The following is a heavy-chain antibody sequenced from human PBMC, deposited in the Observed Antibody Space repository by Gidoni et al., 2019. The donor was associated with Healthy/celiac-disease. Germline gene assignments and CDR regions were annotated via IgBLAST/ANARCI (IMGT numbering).Heavy chain of an antibody. V-gene: IGHV3-23*01. Sequence: EVQLLESGGGLVQPGGSLRLSCAASGFTFSSYAMSWVRQAPGKGLEWVSAISGSGGSTYYADSVKGRFTISRDNSKNTLYLQMNSLRAEDTAVYYCAKIPSLSVGATTGRKYYFDYWGQGTLVTVSS. D-gene: IGHD1-26*01. J-gene: IGHJ4*02. CDR1: GFTFSSYA. CDR3: AKIPSLSVGATTGRKYYFDY. CDR2: ISGSGGST.